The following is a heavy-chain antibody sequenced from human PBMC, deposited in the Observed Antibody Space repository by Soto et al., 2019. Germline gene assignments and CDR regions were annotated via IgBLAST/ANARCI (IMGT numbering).Heavy chain of an antibody. Sequence: EVALLESGGGLVQPGGSLRLSCEVSGVAFSFYSMSWVRQAPGKGLEWVASISGNGATTYYAASWNGRFTFSRDNSKNTVHLQMNSLRGEDTAVYYCAKDRGGFTSGWEFFDFWGQGTLVTVSS. V-gene: IGHV3-23*01. CDR1: GVAFSFYS. CDR3: AKDRGGFTSGWEFFDF. CDR2: ISGNGATT. D-gene: IGHD6-19*01. J-gene: IGHJ4*02.